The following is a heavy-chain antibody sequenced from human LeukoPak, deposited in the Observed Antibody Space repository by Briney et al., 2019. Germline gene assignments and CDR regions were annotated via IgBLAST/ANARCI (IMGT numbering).Heavy chain of an antibody. D-gene: IGHD4-17*01. J-gene: IGHJ6*03. V-gene: IGHV4-59*01. CDR3: ARGRLDYGDYGLYYYYYYMDV. Sequence: SETLSLTCTVSGGSISSYYWSWIRQPPGKGLEWIGYIYYSGSTNYNPSLKSRVTISVDTSKNQFSLKLSSVTAADTAAYYCARGRLDYGDYGLYYYYYYMDVWGKGTTVTVSS. CDR1: GGSISSYY. CDR2: IYYSGST.